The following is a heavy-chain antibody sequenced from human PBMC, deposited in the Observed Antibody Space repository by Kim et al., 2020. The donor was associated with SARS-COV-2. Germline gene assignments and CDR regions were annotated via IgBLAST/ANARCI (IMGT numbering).Heavy chain of an antibody. J-gene: IGHJ4*02. Sequence: TVSAHARKRRFTISRDNAKNTLYLQMNRLRVEDTAVYYCARPMVGPSTDYWGQGTLVTVSS. CDR3: ARPMVGPSTDY. D-gene: IGHD3-10*01. CDR2: T. V-gene: IGHV3-74*01.